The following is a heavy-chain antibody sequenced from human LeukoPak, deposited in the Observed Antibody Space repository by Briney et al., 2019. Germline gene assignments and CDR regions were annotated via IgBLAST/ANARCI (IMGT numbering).Heavy chain of an antibody. Sequence: GASVKVSCKASGYTFSDYYMHWVRQAPGQGLEWMGWINLNNGATKYEQKFQGRVTMARDTSVSTAYMDLSRLTSDDTAVYYCARDDAYSSENAFDFWGQGTMVTVSS. J-gene: IGHJ3*01. CDR1: GYTFSDYY. CDR2: INLNNGAT. D-gene: IGHD6-6*01. CDR3: ARDDAYSSENAFDF. V-gene: IGHV1-2*02.